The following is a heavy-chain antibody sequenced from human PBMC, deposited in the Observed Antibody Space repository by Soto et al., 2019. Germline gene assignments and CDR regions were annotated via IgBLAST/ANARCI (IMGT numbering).Heavy chain of an antibody. CDR2: ISSSSSYI. D-gene: IGHD6-6*01. V-gene: IGHV3-21*01. CDR3: ARLFCLDRPCYYYMDV. Sequence: GGSLRLSCAVSGFSFSSYSMNWVRQAPGKGLEWVSSISSSSSYIYYADSVKGRFTISRDNAKNSLYLQMNSLRAEDTAVYYCARLFCLDRPCYYYMDVWGKGTMVTVSS. J-gene: IGHJ6*03. CDR1: GFSFSSYS.